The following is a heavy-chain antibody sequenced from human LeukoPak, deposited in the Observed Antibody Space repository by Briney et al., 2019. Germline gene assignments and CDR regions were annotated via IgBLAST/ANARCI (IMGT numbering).Heavy chain of an antibody. V-gene: IGHV4-28*05. J-gene: IGHJ3*02. CDR1: GYSISTSNY. CDR3: ARKTTTGPTKAAFDI. Sequence: SDTLFLTCAVSGYSISTSNYWAWIRQPPGKGLEWIGHIYYSGGIYYNPSLKSRVTMSVDTSKNQFSLKLSSVTAVDTAVYYCARKTTTGPTKAAFDIWGQGTMLTVSS. D-gene: IGHD4-17*01. CDR2: IYYSGGI.